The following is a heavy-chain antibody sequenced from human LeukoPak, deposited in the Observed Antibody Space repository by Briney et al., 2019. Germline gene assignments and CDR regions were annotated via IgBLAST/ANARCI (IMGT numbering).Heavy chain of an antibody. V-gene: IGHV3-74*01. D-gene: IGHD4-11*01. CDR3: AKDRIAVTTSFDY. CDR1: GFTFSSYW. CDR2: INTDGTST. Sequence: GGSLRLSCTASGFTFSSYWRHWVRQAPGEGLVWVSRINTDGTSTSYADSVKGRFTISRDKAKDTLYLQMNSLRAEDTAVYYCAKDRIAVTTSFDYWGQGTLVTVSS. J-gene: IGHJ4*02.